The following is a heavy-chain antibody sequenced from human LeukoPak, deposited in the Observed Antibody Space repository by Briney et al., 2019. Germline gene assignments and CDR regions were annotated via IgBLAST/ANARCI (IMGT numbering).Heavy chain of an antibody. J-gene: IGHJ6*02. Sequence: GASVKVSCKASGYTFTSYDINWVRQATGQGLEWMGWMNPNSGNTGYAQKFQGRVTMTRNTSISTAYMELSSLRSEDTAVYYCARGRMQVAGHGMDVWGQGTTVTVSS. V-gene: IGHV1-8*01. D-gene: IGHD6-19*01. CDR2: MNPNSGNT. CDR1: GYTFTSYD. CDR3: ARGRMQVAGHGMDV.